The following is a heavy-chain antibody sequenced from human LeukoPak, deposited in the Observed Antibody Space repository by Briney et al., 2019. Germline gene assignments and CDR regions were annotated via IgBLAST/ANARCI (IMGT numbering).Heavy chain of an antibody. CDR1: GGSISSSNYY. CDR3: ARLNYDFWSGVWGGYYMDV. Sequence: SETLSLTCTVFGGSISSSNYYWDWIRQPPGKGLEWIGSIYYSGSTDYNPSLKSRVTISVDTSKNQFSLKVTSVTASDTAVYYCARLNYDFWSGVWGGYYMDVWGKGTTVTVSS. J-gene: IGHJ6*03. D-gene: IGHD3-3*01. CDR2: IYYSGST. V-gene: IGHV4-39*01.